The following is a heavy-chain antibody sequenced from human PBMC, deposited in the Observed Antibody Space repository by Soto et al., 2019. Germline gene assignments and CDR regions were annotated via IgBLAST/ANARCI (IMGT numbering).Heavy chain of an antibody. CDR2: ISGSGGAT. Sequence: LRLSCAASGFTFDNYVMNWVRQAPGKAMEWVAHISGSGGATNYADSVKRRFSISKDNSKNTLYLQMNNLAVEDTAQYYRATAGRYINSWSTARYCQNCGQGTLVTVAS. D-gene: IGHD2-8*02. V-gene: IGHV3-23*01. CDR3: ATAGRYINSWSTARYCQN. J-gene: IGHJ4*02. CDR1: GFTFDNYV.